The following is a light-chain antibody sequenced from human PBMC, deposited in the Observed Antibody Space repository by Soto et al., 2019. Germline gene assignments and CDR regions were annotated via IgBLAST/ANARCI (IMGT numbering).Light chain of an antibody. CDR3: QTWGPGIVV. CDR1: SGHRTYA. V-gene: IGLV4-69*01. CDR2: INSDGSH. J-gene: IGLJ2*01. Sequence: QLVLTQSPSVSASLGASVNLTCTLSSGHRTYAIAWHQVQSGKGPRFLMTINSDGSHNRGDGVHARFSGASFGAERFLIISGRQSDDETDYYCQTWGPGIVVFCGGTKLTVL.